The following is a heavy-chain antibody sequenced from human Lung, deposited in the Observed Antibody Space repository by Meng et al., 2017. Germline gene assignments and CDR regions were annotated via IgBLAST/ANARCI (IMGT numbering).Heavy chain of an antibody. D-gene: IGHD6-13*01. CDR1: GFSFTDAW. CDR2: IKSNSDGGTT. Sequence: GESLKISCVASGFSFTDAWMSWVRQAPGKGLEWVGRIKSNSDGGTTDYAAPVKGRFTISRDDSKNTLYLQMNSLITEDTAVYFCATGAAAADHWGQGTPVTVSS. CDR3: ATGAAAADH. J-gene: IGHJ4*02. V-gene: IGHV3-15*01.